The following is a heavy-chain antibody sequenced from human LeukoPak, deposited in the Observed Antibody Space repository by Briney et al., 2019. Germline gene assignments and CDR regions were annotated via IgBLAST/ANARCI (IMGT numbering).Heavy chain of an antibody. CDR1: GYTFTGYY. CDR3: ARGVSSSWYPTWGYYYYMDV. CDR2: INPNSGGT. Sequence: ASVKVSCKASGYTFTGYYMHWVRQAPGQGLEWMGWINPNSGGTNYAQKFQGRVTMTRDTSISTAYMELSRLRSDDTAVYYCARGVSSSWYPTWGYYYYMDVWGKGTTVTVSS. J-gene: IGHJ6*03. D-gene: IGHD6-13*01. V-gene: IGHV1-2*02.